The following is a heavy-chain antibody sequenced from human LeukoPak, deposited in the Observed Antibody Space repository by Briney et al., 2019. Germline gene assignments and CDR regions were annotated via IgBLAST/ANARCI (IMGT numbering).Heavy chain of an antibody. Sequence: PGGSLRLSCAASGFIFSNYEMNWVRQAPGKGLEWVSYISSSSSYTNYADSVKGRFTISRDNAKNSLYLQMNSLRAEDTAVYYCAREGDPPYWGQGTLVTVSS. D-gene: IGHD2-21*01. CDR1: GFIFSNYE. CDR2: ISSSSSYT. V-gene: IGHV3-11*05. CDR3: AREGDPPY. J-gene: IGHJ4*02.